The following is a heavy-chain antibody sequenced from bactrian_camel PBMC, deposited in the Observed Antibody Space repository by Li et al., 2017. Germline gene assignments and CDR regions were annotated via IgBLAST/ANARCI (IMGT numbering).Heavy chain of an antibody. Sequence: SGGGSVQAGGSLRLSCVVSGYSASFRYMGWFRQAPGKEREGVTSIDRGSGSTYYDDSVKGRFTISQDNAKNTVFLQMNNLQPEDTSMYYCAAAKYGYPWTVPLQSDAYNYWGQGTQVTVS. V-gene: IGHV3S40*01. CDR2: IDRGSGST. D-gene: IGHD6*01. CDR3: AAAKYGYPWTVPLQSDAYNY. J-gene: IGHJ4*01. CDR1: GYSASFRY.